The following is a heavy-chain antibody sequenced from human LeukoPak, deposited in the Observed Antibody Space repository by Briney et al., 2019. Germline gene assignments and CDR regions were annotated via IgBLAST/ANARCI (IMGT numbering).Heavy chain of an antibody. CDR1: GGSFSDYY. CDR2: IFYSGST. J-gene: IGHJ3*02. D-gene: IGHD3-22*01. Sequence: PSETLSLTCAVYGGSFSDYYWGWVRQPPGKALEWIGNIFYSGSTYYSPSLKSRATISLDTSRNQFSLKLNSVTAADTAVYYCAKSNGYGLIDIWGQGTMVTVSS. CDR3: AKSNGYGLIDI. V-gene: IGHV4-34*11.